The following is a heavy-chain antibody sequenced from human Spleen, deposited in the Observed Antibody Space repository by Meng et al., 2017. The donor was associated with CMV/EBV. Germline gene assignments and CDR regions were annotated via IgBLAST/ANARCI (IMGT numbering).Heavy chain of an antibody. J-gene: IGHJ4*02. V-gene: IGHV4-4*01. Sequence: SISSISWWSWVRQPPGKGLEWIGEIYHSGGTTYNPSLNSRVTISVDKSKNQFSLKLSSVTAADTAVYFCATLNDFWSGYYSESPVDYWGQGTLVTVSS. CDR1: SISSISW. D-gene: IGHD3-3*01. CDR2: IYHSGGT. CDR3: ATLNDFWSGYYSESPVDY.